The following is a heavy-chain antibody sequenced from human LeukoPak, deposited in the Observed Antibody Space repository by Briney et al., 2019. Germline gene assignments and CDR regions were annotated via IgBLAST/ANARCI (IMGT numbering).Heavy chain of an antibody. CDR1: GFTFSSYA. CDR2: ISYDGSNK. Sequence: GGSLRLSCAASGFTFSSYAMHWVRQAPGKGLEGVAVISYDGSNKYYADSVKGRFTISRDNSKNTLYLQMNSLRAEDTAVYYCARGRTYSSGWYYFDYWGQGTLVTVSS. CDR3: ARGRTYSSGWYYFDY. D-gene: IGHD6-19*01. V-gene: IGHV3-30-3*01. J-gene: IGHJ4*02.